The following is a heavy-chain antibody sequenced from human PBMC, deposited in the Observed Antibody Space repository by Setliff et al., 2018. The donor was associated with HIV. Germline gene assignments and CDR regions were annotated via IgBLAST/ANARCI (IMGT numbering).Heavy chain of an antibody. J-gene: IGHJ4*02. Sequence: PGGSLRLSCAASGLTFSTHSMNWVRQAPGKGLEWVSFISGNSGAVTYADSVKGRFTISRDNARNSLYLQLNSLRAEDTAVHYCARDRGGSYTPLDFWGQGTLVTVSS. CDR3: ARDRGGSYTPLDF. V-gene: IGHV3-48*01. CDR2: ISGNSGAV. D-gene: IGHD1-26*01. CDR1: GLTFSTHS.